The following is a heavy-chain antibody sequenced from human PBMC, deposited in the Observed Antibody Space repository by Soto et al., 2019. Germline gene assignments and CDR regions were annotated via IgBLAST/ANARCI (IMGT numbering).Heavy chain of an antibody. Sequence: QVQLVQSGAEVKKPGSSVKVSCKASGGTFSSYAISWVRQAPGQGLEWMGGIIPIFGTANYAQKFQGRVTSTADESTSTAYMELSSLRSEDTAVYYCARSDSGSSRYYYYGMDVWGQGTTVTVSS. J-gene: IGHJ6*02. CDR3: ARSDSGSSRYYYYGMDV. CDR2: IIPIFGTA. D-gene: IGHD3-10*01. V-gene: IGHV1-69*01. CDR1: GGTFSSYA.